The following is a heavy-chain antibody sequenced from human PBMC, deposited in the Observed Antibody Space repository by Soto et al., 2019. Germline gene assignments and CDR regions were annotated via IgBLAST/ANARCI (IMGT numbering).Heavy chain of an antibody. CDR2: IYYSGST. CDR1: GGSISSGGYY. V-gene: IGHV4-31*03. D-gene: IGHD2-15*01. Sequence: SETLSLTCTVSGGSISSGGYYWSWIRQHPGKGLEWIGYIYYSGSTYYNPSLKSRVTISVDTPKNQFSLKLSSVTAADTAVYYCARAGVGYCSGGSCYYFDYWGQGTLVTVSS. CDR3: ARAGVGYCSGGSCYYFDY. J-gene: IGHJ4*02.